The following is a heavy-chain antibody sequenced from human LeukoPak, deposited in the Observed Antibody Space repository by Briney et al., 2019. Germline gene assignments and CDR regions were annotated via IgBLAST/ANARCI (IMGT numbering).Heavy chain of an antibody. CDR1: GFTFSSYS. CDR3: AKEDDSSGYYYDY. J-gene: IGHJ4*02. D-gene: IGHD3-22*01. CDR2: ISSSSSYI. V-gene: IGHV3-21*01. Sequence: GGSLRLSCAASGFTFSSYSMNWVRQAPGKGLEWVSSISSSSSYIYYADSVKGRFTISRDNAKNSLYLQMNSLRAEDTAVYYCAKEDDSSGYYYDYWGQGTLVTVSS.